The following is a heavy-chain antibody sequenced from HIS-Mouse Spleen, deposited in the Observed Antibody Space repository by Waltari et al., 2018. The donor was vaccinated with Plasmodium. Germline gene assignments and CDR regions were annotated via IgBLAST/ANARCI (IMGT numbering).Heavy chain of an antibody. CDR2: ISPYNGNT. V-gene: IGHV1-18*01. Sequence: QLQLVQSGAEVTKPGASVKVSCKPSGYTFTNYGISWVRQAHGQGLGWMGWISPYNGNTHFAQKLQGRVTMTTDTSTSTAYMELRGLRSDDTAVYYCARGSAGDAFDIWGQGTMVTVSS. J-gene: IGHJ3*02. CDR1: GYTFTNYG. D-gene: IGHD6-19*01. CDR3: ARGSAGDAFDI.